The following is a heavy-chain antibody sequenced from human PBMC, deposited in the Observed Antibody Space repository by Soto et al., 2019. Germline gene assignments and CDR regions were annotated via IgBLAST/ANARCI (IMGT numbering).Heavy chain of an antibody. D-gene: IGHD3-10*01. CDR2: ISAYNGNT. Sequence: ASVKVSCKASGYTFTSYGISWVRQAPGQGLEWMGWISAYNGNTNYAQKLQGRVTMTTDTSTSTAYMELRSLRSDDTAVYYCARDYGSGSYYDPYYYYGMDVWGQGTTVTVS. CDR1: GYTFTSYG. V-gene: IGHV1-18*01. CDR3: ARDYGSGSYYDPYYYYGMDV. J-gene: IGHJ6*02.